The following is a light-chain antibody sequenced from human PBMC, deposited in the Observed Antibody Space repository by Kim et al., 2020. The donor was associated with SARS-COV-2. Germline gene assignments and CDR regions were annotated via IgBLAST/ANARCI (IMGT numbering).Light chain of an antibody. CDR2: GNT. Sequence: TLCGAVSTSNIGARYDVLWYQQHPGTAPKLLTNGNTNRPSGVPDRFSGSKYGTSASLAITGLQAEDEADYYCQCYDSSLRGLVFGGGTQLTVL. J-gene: IGLJ3*02. CDR3: QCYDSSLRGLV. V-gene: IGLV1-40*01. CDR1: TSNIGARYD.